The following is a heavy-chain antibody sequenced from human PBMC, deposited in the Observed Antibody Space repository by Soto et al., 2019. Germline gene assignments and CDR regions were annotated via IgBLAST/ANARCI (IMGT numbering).Heavy chain of an antibody. D-gene: IGHD1-26*01. CDR2: IWYDGSNK. Sequence: QVQLVESGGGVVQPGRSLRLSCAASGFVFSTYGMHWVRQAPGKGLEWVAVIWYDGSNKYYADSVRGRFTISRDNSKNTVFLQLNSVRAEDTAVYYCARAVGPFDYWGQGTLVTVSS. CDR1: GFVFSTYG. J-gene: IGHJ4*02. V-gene: IGHV3-33*01. CDR3: ARAVGPFDY.